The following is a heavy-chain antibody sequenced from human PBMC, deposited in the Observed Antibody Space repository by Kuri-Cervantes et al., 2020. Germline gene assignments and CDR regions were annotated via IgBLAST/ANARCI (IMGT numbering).Heavy chain of an antibody. J-gene: IGHJ4*02. D-gene: IGHD3-22*01. CDR1: GFTFSTYG. CDR3: ARDRASYYDSSGYYSGY. CDR2: IWYDGSKK. V-gene: IGHV3-33*01. Sequence: GESLKISCAASGFTFSTYGMHWVRQAPGKGLEWVAVIWYDGSKKNYADSVKGRFTISRDNSKNTLYLQMNSLRAEDTAVYYCARDRASYYDSSGYYSGYWGQGTLVTVSS.